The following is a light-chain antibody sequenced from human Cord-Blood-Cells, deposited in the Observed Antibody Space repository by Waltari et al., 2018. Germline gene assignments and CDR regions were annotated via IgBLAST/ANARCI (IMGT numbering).Light chain of an antibody. V-gene: IGLV2-14*01. CDR2: EVS. Sequence: QSALTQPASVSGSTGQSITISCTGTSSDVGGYKYVSWYKQHTGKAPNLMIYEVSNRPSGVSNRVSGSKSGNTASLTISGLQAEDVADYYCSSYTSSSTLVFGGGTKLTVL. J-gene: IGLJ3*02. CDR1: SSDVGGYKY. CDR3: SSYTSSSTLV.